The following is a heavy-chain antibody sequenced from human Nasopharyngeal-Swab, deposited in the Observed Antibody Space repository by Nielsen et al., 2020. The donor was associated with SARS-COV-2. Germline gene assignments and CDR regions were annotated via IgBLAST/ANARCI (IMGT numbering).Heavy chain of an antibody. J-gene: IGHJ4*02. CDR1: GYSFNTYW. Sequence: GESLKISCKVSGYSFNTYWIGWVRQMSGKGLEWMGDIYPGDSDTRYSPSFQGQVTISVDKSINTAYLQWSSLKASDTAMYYCARLLRVGDSNVDYFDYWSEGTLVTVSS. CDR2: IYPGDSDT. CDR3: ARLLRVGDSNVDYFDY. V-gene: IGHV5-51*01. D-gene: IGHD1-26*01.